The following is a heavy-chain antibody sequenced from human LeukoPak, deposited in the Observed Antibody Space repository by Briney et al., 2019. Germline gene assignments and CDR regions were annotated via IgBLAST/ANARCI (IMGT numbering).Heavy chain of an antibody. V-gene: IGHV4-31*03. Sequence: PSETLSLACTVSGASISTGGFYWTWIRQPPGEGLEWIGYIYYTGSVDYNASLKSRLTISLDTSKNRFSLKLNSVAAADTAIYYCARDHSYYFGSQTSTLDVWGQGTAVTVSS. D-gene: IGHD3-10*01. CDR3: ARDHSYYFGSQTSTLDV. CDR1: GASISTGGFY. CDR2: IYYTGSV. J-gene: IGHJ6*02.